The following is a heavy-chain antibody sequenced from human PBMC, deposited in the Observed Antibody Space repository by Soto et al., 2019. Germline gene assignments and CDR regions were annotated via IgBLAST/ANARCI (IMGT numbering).Heavy chain of an antibody. CDR3: ARDPYYYDSSGYWDY. D-gene: IGHD3-22*01. CDR2: INPSGGST. J-gene: IGHJ4*02. CDR1: GYTFTSYY. V-gene: IGHV1-46*01. Sequence: ASVKVSCKASGYTFTSYYMHWVRQAPGQGLEWMGIINPSGGSTSYAQKFQGRVTMTRDTSTSTVYMELSSLRSEDTAVYYCARDPYYYDSSGYWDYWGQGTLVTVSS.